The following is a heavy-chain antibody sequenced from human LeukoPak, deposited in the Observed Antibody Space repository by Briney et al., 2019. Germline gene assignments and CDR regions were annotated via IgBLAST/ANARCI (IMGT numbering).Heavy chain of an antibody. J-gene: IGHJ4*02. V-gene: IGHV3-23*01. Sequence: PGGSLRLSCASSVFILSDFDMSWVRQAPAKGLEGVSAISHSGRSTYYADSVKGRFTISRDNSKNTLYLEMNSLRADDTAVYYCAKAVAVALDYWGQGTLVTVSS. CDR2: ISHSGRST. CDR3: AKAVAVALDY. D-gene: IGHD6-19*01. CDR1: VFILSDFD.